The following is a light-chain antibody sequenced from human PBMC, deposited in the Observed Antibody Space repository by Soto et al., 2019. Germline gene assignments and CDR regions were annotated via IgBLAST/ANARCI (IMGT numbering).Light chain of an antibody. V-gene: IGKV3-20*01. CDR1: QSLRRSN. CDR2: GAS. J-gene: IGKJ2*02. CDR3: QQYHSAPGT. Sequence: EIVLTQSPGTLSLSPGERATLSCRASQSLRRSNLAWYQQKPGQAPRVLIYGASSRATGIPDRFSGSGSGTDFTLTISRLESEDFAVYYCQQYHSAPGTFGQGTKLEIK.